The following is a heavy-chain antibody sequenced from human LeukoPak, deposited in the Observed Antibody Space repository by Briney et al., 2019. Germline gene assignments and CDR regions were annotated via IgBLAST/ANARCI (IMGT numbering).Heavy chain of an antibody. CDR2: IRQDGGDK. CDR1: GLTFSSYW. CDR3: ARDHIVGATNFDY. D-gene: IGHD1-26*01. V-gene: IGHV3-7*01. J-gene: IGHJ4*02. Sequence: PGGPLRLSCAAPGLTFSSYWMSWVRQAPGKGLEWVANIRQDGGDKYYVDSVKGRFTISRDNAKNSLYLQMNDLRAEDTAVYYCARDHIVGATNFDYWGQGTLVTVCS.